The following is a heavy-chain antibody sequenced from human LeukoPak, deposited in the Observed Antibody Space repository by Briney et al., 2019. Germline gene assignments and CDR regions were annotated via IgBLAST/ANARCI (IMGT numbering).Heavy chain of an antibody. J-gene: IGHJ4*02. D-gene: IGHD2-15*01. V-gene: IGHV3-23*01. Sequence: PGGSLRLSCAASGFTFSSYAMSWVRQAPGKGLECVSGISGSGGRTYYAYSVKGRFTISRDNSKSTLYLQMNSLRAEDTAVFYCVTRISGFDYWGQGTLVTVSS. CDR1: GFTFSSYA. CDR2: ISGSGGRT. CDR3: VTRISGFDY.